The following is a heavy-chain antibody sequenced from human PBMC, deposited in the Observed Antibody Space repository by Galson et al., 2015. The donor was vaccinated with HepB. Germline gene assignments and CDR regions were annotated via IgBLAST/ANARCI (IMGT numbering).Heavy chain of an antibody. CDR1: GFTFSSYG. Sequence: SLRLSCAASGFTFSSYGMYWVRQAPGKGLDWVSGISGGGGSTYYADSVKGRFTISRDNSKNTLFLQMSSLRADDTAIYYCAKRAGHSWFDPWGQGTLVTVSS. V-gene: IGHV3-23*01. CDR3: AKRAGHSWFDP. CDR2: ISGGGGST. J-gene: IGHJ5*02.